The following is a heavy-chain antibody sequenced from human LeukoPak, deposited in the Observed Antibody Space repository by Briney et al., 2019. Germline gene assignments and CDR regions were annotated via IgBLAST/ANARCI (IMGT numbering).Heavy chain of an antibody. CDR3: ARVLRFSGPVDY. Sequence: GASVKVSCKASGYTFTGYYIHWVRQAPGQGLEWMGRINPNSGATSYPQKFQDRVTMTRDTSISTAYMELSSLRSDDTAVYYCARVLRFSGPVDYWGQETLVTVSS. D-gene: IGHD6-25*01. V-gene: IGHV1-2*06. CDR2: INPNSGAT. CDR1: GYTFTGYY. J-gene: IGHJ4*02.